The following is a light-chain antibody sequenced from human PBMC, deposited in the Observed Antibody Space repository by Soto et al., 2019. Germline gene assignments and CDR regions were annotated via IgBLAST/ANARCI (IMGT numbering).Light chain of an antibody. J-gene: IGLJ2*01. Sequence: QSVLTQSPSVSAAPGQQVTISCSGSSSNIGNNYVSWYQQVPGTAPKLLIYDNNKRPSGLPDRFSGSKSGTSGTLDITGLQTGDEADYYCATWDGSLPGEVFGGGTKLTVL. CDR1: SSNIGNNY. CDR2: DNN. V-gene: IGLV1-51*01. CDR3: ATWDGSLPGEV.